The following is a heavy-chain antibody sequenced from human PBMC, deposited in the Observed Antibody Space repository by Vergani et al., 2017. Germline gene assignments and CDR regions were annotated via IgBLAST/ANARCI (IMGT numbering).Heavy chain of an antibody. J-gene: IGHJ4*02. CDR3: ARQSRDVFCTNGVCPLGY. Sequence: EVQLLVSGGGLVQPGGSLRLSCEASGFSFPGYAMSWVRQAPGKGLEWVSSVSGSSATPYYADSVKGRFIISRDNAKNSLHLQMNNLRAEDTAVYYCARQSRDVFCTNGVCPLGYWGQGALVTVSS. CDR1: GFSFPGYA. D-gene: IGHD2-8*01. CDR2: VSGSSATP. V-gene: IGHV3-23*01.